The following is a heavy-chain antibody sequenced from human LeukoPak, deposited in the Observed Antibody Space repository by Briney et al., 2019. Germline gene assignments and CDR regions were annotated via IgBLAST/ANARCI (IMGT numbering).Heavy chain of an antibody. CDR2: ISTYNGNT. V-gene: IGHV1-18*01. J-gene: IGHJ4*02. Sequence: GASVKVSCKASGDTITSYGITWVRQAPGQGLEWMGWISTYNGNTNYAQKLQGRVTMTTDTSTSTAYMELRSLKSDDTAVYYCARGRDWNYAFDYWGQGTLVTVSS. CDR3: ARGRDWNYAFDY. CDR1: GDTITSYG. D-gene: IGHD1-7*01.